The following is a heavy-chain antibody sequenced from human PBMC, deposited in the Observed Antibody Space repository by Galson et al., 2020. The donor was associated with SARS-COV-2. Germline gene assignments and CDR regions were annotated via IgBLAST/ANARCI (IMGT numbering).Heavy chain of an antibody. V-gene: IGHV3-33*01. CDR1: GFTFSSYG. D-gene: IGHD3-9*01. CDR2: IWYDGSNK. Sequence: GESLKISCAASGFTFSSYGMHWVRQAPGKGLEWVAVIWYDGSNKYYADSVKGRFTISRDNSKNTLYLQMNSLRAEDTAVYYCARDQGTYYDILTGYVFDYWGQGTLVTVSS. J-gene: IGHJ4*02. CDR3: ARDQGTYYDILTGYVFDY.